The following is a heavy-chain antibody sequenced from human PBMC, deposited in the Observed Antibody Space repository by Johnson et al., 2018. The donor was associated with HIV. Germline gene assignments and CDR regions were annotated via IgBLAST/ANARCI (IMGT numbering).Heavy chain of an antibody. CDR3: ATDAFDI. CDR2: ISYHGSNK. CDR1: GFTFSRYA. V-gene: IGHV3-30-3*01. Sequence: QVQLVESGGGVVQPGRSLRLSCAASGFTFSRYAMHWVRQAPGKGLEWVAVISYHGSNKYYADSVKGRFTISRDNSKNTLYLQMNSLRAEDTAVYYCATDAFDIWGQGTMVTVSS. J-gene: IGHJ3*02.